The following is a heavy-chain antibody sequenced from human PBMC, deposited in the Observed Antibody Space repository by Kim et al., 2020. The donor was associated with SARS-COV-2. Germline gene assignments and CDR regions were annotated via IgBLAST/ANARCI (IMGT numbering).Heavy chain of an antibody. D-gene: IGHD6-6*01. CDR1: GFTFSSYW. Sequence: GGSLRLSCAASGFTFSSYWMSWVRQAPGKGLEWVANIKQDGSEKYYVDSVKGRFTISRDNAKNSLYLQMNSLRAEDTAVYYCARDSLVISVYYYYYGMDVWGQGTTVTVSS. CDR2: IKQDGSEK. CDR3: ARDSLVISVYYYYYGMDV. J-gene: IGHJ6*02. V-gene: IGHV3-7*01.